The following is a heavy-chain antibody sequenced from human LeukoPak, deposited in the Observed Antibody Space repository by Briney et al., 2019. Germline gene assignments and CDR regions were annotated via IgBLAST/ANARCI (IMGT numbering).Heavy chain of an antibody. Sequence: PSETLSLTCTVSGYSISSGYYWGWIRQPPGKGLEWIGSIYHSGSTYYNPSLKSRVTISVDTSKNQFSLKLSSVTAADTAVYYCAKGVVVPPPGYFDLWGRGTLVTVSS. CDR1: GYSISSGYY. J-gene: IGHJ2*01. CDR2: IYHSGST. V-gene: IGHV4-38-2*02. CDR3: AKGVVVPPPGYFDL. D-gene: IGHD2-2*01.